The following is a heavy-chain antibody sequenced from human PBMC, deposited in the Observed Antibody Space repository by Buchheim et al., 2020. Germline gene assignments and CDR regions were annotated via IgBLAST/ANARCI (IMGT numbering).Heavy chain of an antibody. V-gene: IGHV3-48*03. J-gene: IGHJ4*02. CDR1: GFTFSSYE. Sequence: EVQLVESGGGLVQPGGSLRLSCAASGFTFSSYEMNWVRQAPGKGLEWVSYISSSGSTIYYADSVKGRFTISRDNAKNSLDLQMNSLRAEDTAVYYCARLPIFSGSRSYSSYVDYWGQGTL. D-gene: IGHD3-10*01. CDR2: ISSSGSTI. CDR3: ARLPIFSGSRSYSSYVDY.